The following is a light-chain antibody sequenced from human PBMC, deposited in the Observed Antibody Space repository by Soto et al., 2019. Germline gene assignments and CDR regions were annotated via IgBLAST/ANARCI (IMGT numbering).Light chain of an antibody. CDR1: SSNIGSNYD. V-gene: IGLV1-40*01. J-gene: IGLJ1*01. Sequence: QSVLTQPPSVSGAPGQRVTISCAGSSSNIGSNYDVHWYQHLPGTAPKLLVYGKNSRLPGVPDRFSASKSGTSASLTIAGLQPEDEGDYYCQSYDNSLNIFGTGTKVTVL. CDR3: QSYDNSLNI. CDR2: GKN.